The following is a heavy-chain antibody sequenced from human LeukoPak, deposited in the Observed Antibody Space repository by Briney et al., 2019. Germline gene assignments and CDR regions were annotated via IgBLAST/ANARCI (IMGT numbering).Heavy chain of an antibody. CDR1: GFTFSSYG. Sequence: PGRSLRLSCAASGFTFSSYGMHWVRQAPGKGLEWVAVIWYDGSNKYYADSVKGRFTISRDNSKNTLYLQMNSLRAEDTAVYYCARVDHSGYSYGSRDYWGQGTLVTVSS. V-gene: IGHV3-33*01. D-gene: IGHD5-18*01. J-gene: IGHJ4*02. CDR2: IWYDGSNK. CDR3: ARVDHSGYSYGSRDY.